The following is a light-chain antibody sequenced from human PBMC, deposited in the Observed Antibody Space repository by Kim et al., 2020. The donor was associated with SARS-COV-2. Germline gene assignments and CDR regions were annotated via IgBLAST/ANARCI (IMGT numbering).Light chain of an antibody. CDR1: SSNIGGNY. Sequence: GQTVTISCSGSSSNIGGNYVYWYQQLPGTAPKLLLYDDSHRPSGVPDRFSGSKSGTSASLAISGLQSEDEADYYCATWDDSLIGMLFGGGTQLTVL. J-gene: IGLJ2*01. CDR2: DDS. V-gene: IGLV1-47*02. CDR3: ATWDDSLIGML.